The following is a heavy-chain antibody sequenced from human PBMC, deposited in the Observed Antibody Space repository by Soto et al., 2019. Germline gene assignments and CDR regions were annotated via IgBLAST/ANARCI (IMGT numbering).Heavy chain of an antibody. V-gene: IGHV1-45*02. CDR3: ASSGHRSGYWDYYYYGMDV. CDR2: ITPFNGNT. J-gene: IGHJ6*02. CDR1: GYTFTYRY. D-gene: IGHD3-22*01. Sequence: QMQLVQSGAEVEKTGSSVKVSCKASGYTFTYRYLHWVRQAPGQALEWMGWITPFNGNTNYAQKFQDRVTITRDRSMSTAYMELSSLRSEDTAMYYCASSGHRSGYWDYYYYGMDVWGQGTTVTVSS.